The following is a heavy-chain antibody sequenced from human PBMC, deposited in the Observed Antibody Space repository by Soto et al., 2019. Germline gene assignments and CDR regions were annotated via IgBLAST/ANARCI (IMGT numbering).Heavy chain of an antibody. D-gene: IGHD3-3*01. J-gene: IGHJ4*02. CDR1: GGSFSGYY. Sequence: PSETLSLTCAVYGGSFSGYYWSWIRQPPGKGLEWIGEINHSGSTNYNPSLKSRVTISVDTSKNQFSLKLSSVTAADTAVYYCASLSLRFYGYWGQGTLVTVS. V-gene: IGHV4-34*01. CDR2: INHSGST. CDR3: ASLSLRFYGY.